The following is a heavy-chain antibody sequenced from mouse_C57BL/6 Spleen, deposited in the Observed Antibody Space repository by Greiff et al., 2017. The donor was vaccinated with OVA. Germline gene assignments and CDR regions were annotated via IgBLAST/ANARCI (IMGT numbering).Heavy chain of an antibody. D-gene: IGHD1-1*01. Sequence: QVQLQQPGAELVKPGASVKLSCKASGYTFTSYWMQWVKQRPGQGLEWIGEIDPSDSYTNYNQKFKGKATLTVDTSSSTAYMQLSSLTSADSAVYYCGTLAHYYGSSCRYFDVWGTGTTVTVAS. CDR2: IDPSDSYT. CDR1: GYTFTSYW. V-gene: IGHV1-50*01. J-gene: IGHJ1*03. CDR3: GTLAHYYGSSCRYFDV.